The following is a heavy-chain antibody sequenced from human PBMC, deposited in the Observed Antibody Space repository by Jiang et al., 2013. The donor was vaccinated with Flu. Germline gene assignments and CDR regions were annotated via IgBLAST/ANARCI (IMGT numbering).Heavy chain of an antibody. CDR1: GFTFSSYA. Sequence: LSCAASGFTFSSYAMSWVRQAPGKGLEWVSAISGSGGSTYYADSVKGRFTISRDNSKNTLYLQMNSLRAEDTAVYYCAKISSSWTGRDWFDPWGQGTLVTVSS. V-gene: IGHV3-23*01. CDR3: AKISSSWTGRDWFDP. D-gene: IGHD6-13*01. CDR2: ISGSGGST. J-gene: IGHJ5*02.